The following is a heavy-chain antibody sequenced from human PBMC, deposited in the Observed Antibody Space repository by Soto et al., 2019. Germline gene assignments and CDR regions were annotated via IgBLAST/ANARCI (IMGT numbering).Heavy chain of an antibody. V-gene: IGHV3-23*01. Sequence: GGSLRLSCAASGFSFSSNAISWGRQAPGKGLEWVSAISHIGGSTYYADSVKGRFTISRDNSKNTLYLQMYSLRAEDTAVYYCAMVRVSVDYWGQGTLVTVSS. CDR3: AMVRVSVDY. J-gene: IGHJ4*02. D-gene: IGHD3-10*01. CDR2: ISHIGGST. CDR1: GFSFSSNA.